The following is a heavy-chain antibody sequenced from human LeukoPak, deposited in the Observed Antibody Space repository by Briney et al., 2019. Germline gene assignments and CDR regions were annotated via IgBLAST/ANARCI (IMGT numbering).Heavy chain of an antibody. J-gene: IGHJ4*02. V-gene: IGHV4-59*01. Sequence: SETLSLTCTVSGGSISSYYWSWVRQPPGKGLEWLGYVSYSGSTDYNPSLKSQVIISMDTPKNQFSLRLSSVTAADTAVYYCARENDRYGRIDYWGQGTQVTVSS. D-gene: IGHD5-18*01. CDR3: ARENDRYGRIDY. CDR1: GGSISSYY. CDR2: VSYSGST.